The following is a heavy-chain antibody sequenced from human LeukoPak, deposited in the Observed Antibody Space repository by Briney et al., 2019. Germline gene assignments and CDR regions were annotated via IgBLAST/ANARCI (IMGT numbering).Heavy chain of an antibody. CDR1: GGSISSYY. D-gene: IGHD5-12*01. J-gene: IGHJ4*02. V-gene: IGHV4-59*01. CDR3: ARDRWILDY. CDR2: IYYSGST. Sequence: PSETLSLTCTVSGGSISSYYWSWIRQPPGKGLEWIGYIYYSGSTNYNPSLKSRVTISVDTSKNQFSLKLSSVTAADTAVHYCARDRWILDYWGQGTLVTVSS.